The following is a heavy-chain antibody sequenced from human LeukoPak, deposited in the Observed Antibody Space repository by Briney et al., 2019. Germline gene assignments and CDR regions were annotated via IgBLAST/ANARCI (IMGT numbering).Heavy chain of an antibody. CDR2: IYNSGST. CDR1: GVSISNYY. D-gene: IGHD3-16*01. CDR3: ASANLGTFDP. J-gene: IGHJ5*02. Sequence: MPSETLSLTCTVSGVSISNYYWSWIRQPPGKGLEWIGYIYNSGSTNYNPSLKSRVTISVDTSKNHFSLKLNSVTAADTAVYYCASANLGTFDPWGQGTLVTVSS. V-gene: IGHV4-59*01.